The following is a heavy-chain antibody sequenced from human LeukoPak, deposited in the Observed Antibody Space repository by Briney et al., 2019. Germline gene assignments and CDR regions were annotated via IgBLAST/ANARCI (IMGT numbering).Heavy chain of an antibody. D-gene: IGHD2-2*01. Sequence: GEPLKISCKGSGYSFTSYWIGWVRQLPGKGLEWMGIIYPSDSDTRYSPSFQGQVTISADKSISTAYLQWSSLKASDTAMYYCARHRYCSSTSCGALDYWGQGTLVTVSS. CDR2: IYPSDSDT. CDR1: GYSFTSYW. CDR3: ARHRYCSSTSCGALDY. V-gene: IGHV5-51*01. J-gene: IGHJ4*02.